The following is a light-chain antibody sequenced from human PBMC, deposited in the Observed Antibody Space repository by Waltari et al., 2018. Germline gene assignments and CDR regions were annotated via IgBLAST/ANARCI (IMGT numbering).Light chain of an antibody. J-gene: IGKJ1*01. CDR1: QSVVNF. CDR3: QHYVRLPVT. V-gene: IGKV3-11*01. Sequence: ETVLTQSPATLSLSPGERATLPCRASQSVVNFLVWYQQKPGQAPRLLIYDASNRATGIPAIFSGSASGTDVTLTISRLAPEDVAVYDCQHYVRLPVTFGQGTKVEIK. CDR2: DAS.